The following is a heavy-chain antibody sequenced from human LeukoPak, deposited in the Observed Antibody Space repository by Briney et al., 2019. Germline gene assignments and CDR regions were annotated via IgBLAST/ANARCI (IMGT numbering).Heavy chain of an antibody. Sequence: GGSLRLSCTASGFRFGGYSMHWVRQAPGKGLEWLSYISVSGTIHADSVMGRVTVSRDNAKNSLYLQMNSLRAEDTAVYYCARIRGSTLPISYMDVWGKGTTVTVSS. V-gene: IGHV3-48*04. CDR1: GFRFGGYS. CDR3: ARIRGSTLPISYMDV. J-gene: IGHJ6*03. D-gene: IGHD6-13*01. CDR2: ISVSGT.